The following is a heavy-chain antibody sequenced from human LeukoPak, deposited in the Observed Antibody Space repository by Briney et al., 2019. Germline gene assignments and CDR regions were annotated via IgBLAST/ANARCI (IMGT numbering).Heavy chain of an antibody. Sequence: NTGGSLRLSCAASGFTFSNAWMSWVRQTPGKGQEWVGRIKSKTDGGTTEYVAPVKGRFTISRDDSKNTLYLQMNSLKSEDTAVYYCTTDYGSGSYRYFNYWGQGTLVTVSS. CDR2: IKSKTDGGTT. CDR1: GFTFSNAW. D-gene: IGHD3-10*01. J-gene: IGHJ4*02. CDR3: TTDYGSGSYRYFNY. V-gene: IGHV3-15*01.